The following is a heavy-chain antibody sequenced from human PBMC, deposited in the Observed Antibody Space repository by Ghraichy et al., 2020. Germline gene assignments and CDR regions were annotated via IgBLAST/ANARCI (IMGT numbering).Heavy chain of an antibody. V-gene: IGHV3-30*18. Sequence: GSLRLSCAASGFSFSNYGMHWVRQAPGKGLEWVAVISNDGNHKYYRDSVKGRFTISRDNSKNTLFLQVNSLRAEDTAVYYCAKAMTTSQMGFRLAHWGQGDLVTVS. CDR3: AKAMTTSQMGFRLAH. CDR2: ISNDGNHK. CDR1: GFSFSNYG. D-gene: IGHD5-24*01. J-gene: IGHJ4*02.